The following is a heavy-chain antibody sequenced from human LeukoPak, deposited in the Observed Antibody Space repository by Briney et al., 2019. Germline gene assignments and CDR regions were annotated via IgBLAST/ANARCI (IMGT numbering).Heavy chain of an antibody. V-gene: IGHV1-69*13. CDR1: GGTFSSYA. Sequence: ASVKVSCKASGGTFSSYAISWVRQAPGQGLEWMGGIIPIFGTVNYAQKFQGRVTITADESTSTAYMELSSLRFEDTAVYYCARAGYYYDSSGYPQYFQHWGQGTLVTVSS. CDR3: ARAGYYYDSSGYPQYFQH. J-gene: IGHJ1*01. D-gene: IGHD3-22*01. CDR2: IIPIFGTV.